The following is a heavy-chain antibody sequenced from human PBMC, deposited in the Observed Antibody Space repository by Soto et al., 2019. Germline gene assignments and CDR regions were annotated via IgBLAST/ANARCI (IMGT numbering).Heavy chain of an antibody. D-gene: IGHD1-26*01. CDR3: ARRGSGSYYDY. J-gene: IGHJ4*02. V-gene: IGHV3-23*01. CDR2: ISGSDGST. Sequence: EVQLLESGGGLVQPGGSLRLSCAASGFTFSNYAMRWVRQAPGKGPEWVSAISGSDGSTYYADSVKGRFTISRDNSKNTLYLQMNSLRAEDTAVYYCARRGSGSYYDYWGQGTLVTVSS. CDR1: GFTFSNYA.